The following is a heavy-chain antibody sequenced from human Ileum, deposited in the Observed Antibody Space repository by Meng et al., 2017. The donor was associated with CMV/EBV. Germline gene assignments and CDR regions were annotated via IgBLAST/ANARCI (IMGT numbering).Heavy chain of an antibody. Sequence: LRLSCAASGFPFSDYYMSWLRQAPGKGLECVSYISGDDNTMYYADSVKGRFTISRDNGKNSLYLQMNSLRADDTAVYYCANMVTTPDYWGPGTLVTVSS. D-gene: IGHD4-17*01. J-gene: IGHJ4*02. V-gene: IGHV3-11*01. CDR2: ISGDDNTM. CDR3: ANMVTTPDY. CDR1: GFPFSDYY.